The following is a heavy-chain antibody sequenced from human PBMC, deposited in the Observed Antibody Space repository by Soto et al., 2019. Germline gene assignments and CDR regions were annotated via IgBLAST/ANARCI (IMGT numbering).Heavy chain of an antibody. V-gene: IGHV1-69*18. CDR2: IIPLFGKT. D-gene: IGHD4-17*01. CDR1: GGTFRSFG. Sequence: QVQLMQSGAEVKKPGSSVNVSCKASGGTFRSFGISWVRQAPGQGLEWMGTIIPLFGKTNYAQKFQDRVTITADDATNTAYMELSSLKSEDTALYYCARARLSNGDPNVYFYYGLAVWGQGTTVTVAS. J-gene: IGHJ6*02. CDR3: ARARLSNGDPNVYFYYGLAV.